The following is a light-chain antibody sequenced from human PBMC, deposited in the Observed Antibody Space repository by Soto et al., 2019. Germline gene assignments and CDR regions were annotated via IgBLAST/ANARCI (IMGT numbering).Light chain of an antibody. Sequence: QSALTQPPSASGSPGQSVTISCTGTSSDVGGYNYVSWYQQYPGKVPKLMVYEVNKRPSGVPDRFSGSKSGNTASLTVSGLQAEDEADYYCTSYAGGNNVFGTATKLTVL. J-gene: IGLJ1*01. CDR2: EVN. V-gene: IGLV2-8*01. CDR3: TSYAGGNNV. CDR1: SSDVGGYNY.